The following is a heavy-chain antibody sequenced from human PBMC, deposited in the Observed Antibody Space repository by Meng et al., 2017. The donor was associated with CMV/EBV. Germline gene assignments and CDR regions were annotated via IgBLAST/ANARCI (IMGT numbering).Heavy chain of an antibody. J-gene: IGHJ4*02. D-gene: IGHD2-2*01. V-gene: IGHV4-4*07. CDR3: AREDIVVVPAARGFDY. CDR1: GGSISSYY. Sequence: LQESGPGLVTPSETLSLTRTVSGGSISSYYWSWIRQPAGKGLEWIGRIYTSGSTNYNPSLKSRVTMSVDTSKNQFSLKLSSVTAADTAVYYCAREDIVVVPAARGFDYWGQGTLVTVSS. CDR2: IYTSGST.